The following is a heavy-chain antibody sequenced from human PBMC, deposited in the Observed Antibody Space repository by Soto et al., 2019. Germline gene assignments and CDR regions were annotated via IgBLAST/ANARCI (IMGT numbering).Heavy chain of an antibody. CDR1: GGSISSGGYY. Sequence: QVQLQESGPGLVKPSQTLSLTCTVSGGSISSGGYYWSWIRQHPGKGLEWIGYIYYSGSTYYNPSLKSRVTISVDTSKNQFSLKLSSVTAADTAVYYCARSNYDILTGYHSYYYMDVWGKGTTVTVSS. D-gene: IGHD3-9*01. CDR2: IYYSGST. V-gene: IGHV4-31*03. CDR3: ARSNYDILTGYHSYYYMDV. J-gene: IGHJ6*03.